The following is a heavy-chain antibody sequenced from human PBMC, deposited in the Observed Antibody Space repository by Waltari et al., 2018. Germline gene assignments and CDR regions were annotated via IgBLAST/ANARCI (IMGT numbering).Heavy chain of an antibody. D-gene: IGHD5-12*01. CDR2: IYYSGST. CDR3: ASRRDGYNYVFDY. CDR1: GFTFSSYS. J-gene: IGHJ4*02. V-gene: IGHV4-59*01. Sequence: VQLVESGGGLVQPGGSLRLSCAASGFTFSSYSMNWVRQAPGKGLEWIGYIYYSGSTNYNPSLKSRVTISVDTSKNQFSLKLSSVTAADTAVYYCASRRDGYNYVFDYWGQGTLVTVSS.